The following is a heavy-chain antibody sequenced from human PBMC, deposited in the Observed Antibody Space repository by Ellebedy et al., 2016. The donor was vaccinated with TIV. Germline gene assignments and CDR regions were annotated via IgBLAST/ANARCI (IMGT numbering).Heavy chain of an antibody. CDR1: GYTFTNYV. V-gene: IGHV1-3*01. Sequence: AASVKVSCKASGYTFTNYVIHWARQAPGQRLEWMGWINSGNGNTKYSENFQGRVTITRDTSASTAYMALSALTSDDTAVYYCARVRELLDYYYYGMGVWGQGTTVTVSS. CDR3: ARVRELLDYYYYGMGV. J-gene: IGHJ6*02. CDR2: INSGNGNT. D-gene: IGHD1-26*01.